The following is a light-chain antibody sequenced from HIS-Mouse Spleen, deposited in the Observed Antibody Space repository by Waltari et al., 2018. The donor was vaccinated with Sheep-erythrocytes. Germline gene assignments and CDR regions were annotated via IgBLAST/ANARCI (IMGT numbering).Light chain of an antibody. CDR1: ALPKQY. Sequence: SYELTQPPSVSVSPAQKARITCSGDALPKQYASWYQQKPGQAPVLVIYKDSERPSGIPERFSGSSSGTTVTLTISGVQAEDEADYYCQSADSSGTYWVFGGGTKLTVL. V-gene: IGLV3-25*03. J-gene: IGLJ3*02. CDR3: QSADSSGTYWV. CDR2: KDS.